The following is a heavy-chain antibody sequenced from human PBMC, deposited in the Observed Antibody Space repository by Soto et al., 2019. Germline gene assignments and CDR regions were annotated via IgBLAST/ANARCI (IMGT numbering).Heavy chain of an antibody. D-gene: IGHD3-3*02. Sequence: QVQLVQSGAEVKKPGSSVRVSCKTSGGTFRTSAISWVRQAPGQGLEWMGGIMPVFPTPDYAQKFQGRVTITADESTSTVYMELSSQRSEDTAVYYCARDKDRQQLGGNYYYILDVWGQGTTVTVSS. J-gene: IGHJ6*02. CDR3: ARDKDRQQLGGNYYYILDV. V-gene: IGHV1-69*12. CDR1: GGTFRTSA. CDR2: IMPVFPTP.